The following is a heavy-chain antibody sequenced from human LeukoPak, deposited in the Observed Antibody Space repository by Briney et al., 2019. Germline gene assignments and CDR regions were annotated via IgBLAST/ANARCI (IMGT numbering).Heavy chain of an antibody. CDR1: GGSISSGSYY. CDR3: ARDNILTGYSGY. D-gene: IGHD3-9*01. Sequence: SETLSLTCTVSGGSISSGSYYWSWIRQPAGKGLEWIGRIYTSGSTNYNPSLKSRVTISVDTSKNQFSLKLSSVTAADTAVYYCARDNILTGYSGYWGQGTLVTVSS. CDR2: IYTSGST. J-gene: IGHJ4*02. V-gene: IGHV4-61*02.